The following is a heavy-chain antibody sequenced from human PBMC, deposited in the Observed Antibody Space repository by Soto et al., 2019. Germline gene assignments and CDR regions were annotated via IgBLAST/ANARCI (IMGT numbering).Heavy chain of an antibody. Sequence: DVQLVESGGGLIQPGGSLRLSCEAFGLTVSGKKYMAWVRQAPGKGLEWVSGVYDTDGTYYADSVKGRFTSSRDSSKTIVYLQMNSLRPGDTAVYYCASWRLQEHAYDIWGLGTTVTVSS. CDR3: ASWRLQEHAYDI. D-gene: IGHD4-4*01. CDR1: GLTVSGKKY. CDR2: VYDTDGT. J-gene: IGHJ3*02. V-gene: IGHV3-53*01.